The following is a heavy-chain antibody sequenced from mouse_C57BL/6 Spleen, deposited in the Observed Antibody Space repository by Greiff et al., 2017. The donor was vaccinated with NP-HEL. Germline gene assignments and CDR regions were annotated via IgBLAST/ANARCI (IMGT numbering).Heavy chain of an antibody. CDR2: IDPENGDT. D-gene: IGHD1-1*02. J-gene: IGHJ2*01. CDR3: TSCGSDY. Sequence: EVKVVESGAELVRPGASVKLSCTASGFNIKDDYMHWVKQRPEQGLEWIGWIDPENGDTEYASKFQGKATITADTSSNTAYLQLSSLTSEDTAVYYCTSCGSDYWGQGTTLTVSS. CDR1: GFNIKDDY. V-gene: IGHV14-4*01.